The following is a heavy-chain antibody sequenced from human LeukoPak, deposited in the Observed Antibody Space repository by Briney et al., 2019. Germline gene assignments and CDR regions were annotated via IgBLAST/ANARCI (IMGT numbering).Heavy chain of an antibody. Sequence: SETLSLTCTVSGGSISSYYWSWIRQPPGKGLEWIGYIYYSGSTKYNPSLKSRVTISVDTSRNQFSLKLSSVTAADTAVYYCARDRGTIFGVALDYYYYYMDVWGKGTTVTVSS. CDR2: IYYSGST. D-gene: IGHD3-3*01. J-gene: IGHJ6*03. CDR3: ARDRGTIFGVALDYYYYYMDV. V-gene: IGHV4-59*01. CDR1: GGSISSYY.